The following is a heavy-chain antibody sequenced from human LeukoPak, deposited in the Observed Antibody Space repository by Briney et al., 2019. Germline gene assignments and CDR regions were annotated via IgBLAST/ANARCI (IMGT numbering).Heavy chain of an antibody. Sequence: GGSLRLSCAASGFTFSSYAMHWVRQAPGKGLEYVSAISSNGGSTYYANSVKGRFTISRDNSKNTLYLQMCSLRAEDMAVYYCARDYCSGGSCYSFDGWGQGTLVTVSS. V-gene: IGHV3-64*01. D-gene: IGHD2-15*01. CDR2: ISSNGGST. CDR1: GFTFSSYA. CDR3: ARDYCSGGSCYSFDG. J-gene: IGHJ4*02.